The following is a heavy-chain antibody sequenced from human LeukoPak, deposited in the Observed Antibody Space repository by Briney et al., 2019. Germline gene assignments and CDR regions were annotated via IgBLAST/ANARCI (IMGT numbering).Heavy chain of an antibody. V-gene: IGHV1-2*02. J-gene: IGHJ3*02. CDR3: ARVPSYYDFWSGYNPGAFDI. CDR1: GYTFTGYY. Sequence: ASVKVSCKASGYTFTGYYMHWVRQAPGQGLEWMGWINPNSGGTNYAQKFQGRVTMTRDTSISTAYMELIRLRSDDTAVYYCARVPSYYDFWSGYNPGAFDIWGQGTMVTVSS. CDR2: INPNSGGT. D-gene: IGHD3-3*01.